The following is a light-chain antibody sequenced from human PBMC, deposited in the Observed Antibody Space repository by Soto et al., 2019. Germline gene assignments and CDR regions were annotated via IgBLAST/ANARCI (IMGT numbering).Light chain of an antibody. J-gene: IGLJ1*01. CDR2: EVT. Sequence: QSALTQPASVSGSPGQSSTISCTGTSSDVGGYNFVSWYQQHPGKGPKLMIYEVTNRPSGVSNRFSGSKSGNTASLTISGLQAEDEADYYCSSYTGSYSLDVFGPGTKVTVL. V-gene: IGLV2-14*01. CDR1: SSDVGGYNF. CDR3: SSYTGSYSLDV.